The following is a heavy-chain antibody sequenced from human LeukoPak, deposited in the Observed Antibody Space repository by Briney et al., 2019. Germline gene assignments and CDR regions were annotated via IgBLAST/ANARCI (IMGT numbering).Heavy chain of an antibody. D-gene: IGHD3-10*01. V-gene: IGHV4-59*01. Sequence: SETLSLTCTVSGGSISSYDWSWIRRPPGKGLEWIGYIYYSGSTNYNPSLKSRVTISVDTSKNQFSLKLSSVTAADTAVYYCARVISYYYGSGSINYYYYMDVWGKGTTVTVSS. CDR2: IYYSGST. CDR3: ARVISYYYGSGSINYYYYMDV. CDR1: GGSISSYD. J-gene: IGHJ6*03.